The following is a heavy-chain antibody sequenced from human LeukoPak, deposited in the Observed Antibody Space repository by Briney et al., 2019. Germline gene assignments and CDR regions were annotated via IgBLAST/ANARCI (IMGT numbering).Heavy chain of an antibody. Sequence: PSETLSLTCTVSGGSISSYYWSWIRQPAGKGLEWIGRIYSSGSTNYNPSLKSRVTISVDTSKNQFSLRLSSVTAADTAVYYCARVAYYYYYMDVWGKGTTVTISS. V-gene: IGHV4-4*07. CDR1: GGSISSYY. J-gene: IGHJ6*03. CDR3: ARVAYYYYYMDV. CDR2: IYSSGST.